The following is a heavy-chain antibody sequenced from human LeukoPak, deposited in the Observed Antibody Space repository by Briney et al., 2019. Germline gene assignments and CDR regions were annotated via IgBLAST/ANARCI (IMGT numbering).Heavy chain of an antibody. J-gene: IGHJ6*03. CDR2: ITSSGTYI. CDR3: ARDPDSGSYGSYYYYYMDV. CDR1: GFTFNNYN. Sequence: PGGSLRLSCAASGFTFNNYNMNWVRQAPGKALEWVSSITSSGTYIFYADSVKGRFTISRDNAKNSLYLQMNSLGPEDTAVYFCARDPDSGSYGSYYYYYMDVWGKGTTVTVSS. D-gene: IGHD1-26*01. V-gene: IGHV3-21*01.